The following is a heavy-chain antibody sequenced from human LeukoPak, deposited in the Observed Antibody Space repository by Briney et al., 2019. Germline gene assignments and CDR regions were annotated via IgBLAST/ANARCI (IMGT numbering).Heavy chain of an antibody. CDR2: ISSNGGST. Sequence: PGGSLRLSCAASGFTFSSYAMLWVRQAPGKGLEYVSAISSNGGSTYYANSVKGRFTIPRDNSKNTLYLQMGSLRAEDMAVYYCARDRGRWLQSVDYWGQGTLVTVSS. CDR1: GFTFSSYA. V-gene: IGHV3-64*01. J-gene: IGHJ4*02. CDR3: ARDRGRWLQSVDY. D-gene: IGHD5-24*01.